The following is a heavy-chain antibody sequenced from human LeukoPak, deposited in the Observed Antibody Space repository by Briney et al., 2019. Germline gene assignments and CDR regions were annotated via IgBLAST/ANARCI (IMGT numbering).Heavy chain of an antibody. Sequence: ASVKVSCKASGYTFTRHYMHWVRQAPGQGLEWMGVINPGGSWTSYAQKFQGRVTMTRDMSTSTVYMELSSLRSEDTAVYYCARAEGYCSSTSCIRGPFDYWGQGTLVTVSS. D-gene: IGHD2-2*01. J-gene: IGHJ4*02. CDR2: INPGGSWT. V-gene: IGHV1-46*01. CDR1: GYTFTRHY. CDR3: ARAEGYCSSTSCIRGPFDY.